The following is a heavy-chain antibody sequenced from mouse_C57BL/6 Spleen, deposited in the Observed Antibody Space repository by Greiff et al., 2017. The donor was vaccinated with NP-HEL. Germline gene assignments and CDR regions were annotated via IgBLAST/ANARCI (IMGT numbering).Heavy chain of an antibody. CDR1: GYTFTSYW. J-gene: IGHJ1*03. CDR3: ASRRDYYGSSSPWYFDV. V-gene: IGHV1-64*01. D-gene: IGHD1-1*01. Sequence: QVQLQQPGAELVKPGASVKLSCKASGYTFTSYWMHWVKQRPGQGLEWIGMIHPNSGSTNYNEKFKSKATLTVDKSSSTAYMQLSSLTSEDSAVYYCASRRDYYGSSSPWYFDVWGTGTTVTVSS. CDR2: IHPNSGST.